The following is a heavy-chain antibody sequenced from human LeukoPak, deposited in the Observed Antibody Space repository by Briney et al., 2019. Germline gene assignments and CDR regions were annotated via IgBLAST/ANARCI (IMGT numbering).Heavy chain of an antibody. J-gene: IGHJ2*01. D-gene: IGHD4-17*01. CDR3: ARTLMTAVPEGYFDL. V-gene: IGHV3-66*01. CDR2: IYSGGST. Sequence: GGSLRLSCAASGFTVSNNYMSWVRQAPGKGLEWVSVIYSGGSTYYADSVKGRFTISRDHSKNTLYLQMNSLRVEDTAVYYCARTLMTAVPEGYFDLWGRGTLVTVSS. CDR1: GFTVSNNY.